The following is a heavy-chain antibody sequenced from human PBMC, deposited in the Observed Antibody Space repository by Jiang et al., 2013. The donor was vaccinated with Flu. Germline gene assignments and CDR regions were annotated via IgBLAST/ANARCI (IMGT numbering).Heavy chain of an antibody. D-gene: IGHD3-10*01. J-gene: IGHJ4*02. V-gene: IGHV3-15*01. CDR1: GFTFSNAW. CDR3: TTGLGYYGSGSYFIDFDY. CDR2: IKSKTDGGTT. Sequence: SLRLSCAASGFTFSNAWMSWVRQAPGKGLEWVGRIKSKTDGGTTDYAAPVKGRFTISRDDSKNTLYLQMNSLKTEDTAVYYCTTGLGYYGSGSYFIDFDYWGQGTLVTVSS.